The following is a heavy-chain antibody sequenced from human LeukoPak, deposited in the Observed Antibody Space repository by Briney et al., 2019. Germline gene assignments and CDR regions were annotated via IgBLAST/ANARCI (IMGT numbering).Heavy chain of an antibody. CDR3: TTEVVVTSYFDF. V-gene: IGHV3-15*05. CDR2: IKRKTHGETT. Sequence: GGSLRLSCAASGFGFSDAWMSWVRQAPGKGLEWVGRIKRKTHGETTQYGAPVKGRFAISRDDSQNTLYLQMNSLTTEDTGVYFCTTEVVVTSYFDFWGHGALVTVSS. D-gene: IGHD2-21*02. CDR1: GFGFSDAW. J-gene: IGHJ4*01.